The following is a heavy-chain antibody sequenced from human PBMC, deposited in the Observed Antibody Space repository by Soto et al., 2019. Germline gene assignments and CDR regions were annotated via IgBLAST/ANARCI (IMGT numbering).Heavy chain of an antibody. CDR1: GYTFTSYA. CDR2: INAGNGNT. CDR3: ARGTGYYYVHY. J-gene: IGHJ4*02. V-gene: IGHV1-3*01. Sequence: ASVKVSCKASGYTFTSYAMHLVRQAPGQGLEWMGWINAGNGNTKYSQKFQGRVTITRDTSASTAYMELSSLRSEDTAVYYCARGTGYYYVHYWGQGTLVTVSS. D-gene: IGHD3-9*01.